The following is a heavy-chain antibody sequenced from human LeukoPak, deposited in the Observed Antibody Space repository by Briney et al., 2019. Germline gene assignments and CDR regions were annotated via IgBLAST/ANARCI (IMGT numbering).Heavy chain of an antibody. J-gene: IGHJ2*01. V-gene: IGHV4-59*01. CDR1: GGSISSYY. Sequence: SETLSLTCTVSGGSISSYYWSWIRQPPGKGLEWIGYIYYSGSTNYNPSLKSRVTISVDTSKNQFSLKLSSVTAADTAVYYCARDHGYFDLWGRGTLVTVSS. CDR2: IYYSGST. CDR3: ARDHGYFDL.